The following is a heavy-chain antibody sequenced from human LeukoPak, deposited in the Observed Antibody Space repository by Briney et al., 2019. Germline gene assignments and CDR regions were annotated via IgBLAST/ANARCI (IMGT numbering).Heavy chain of an antibody. V-gene: IGHV4-4*02. D-gene: IGHD3-22*01. J-gene: IGHJ4*02. CDR3: ARLGTMIVPDY. Sequence: PSETLSLTCAVSGGSISSSNWWSWVRQPPGKGLEWIGEIYHSGSTNYNPSLKSRVTISVDTSKNQFSLKLSSVTAADTAVYYCARLGTMIVPDYWGQGTLVTVSS. CDR2: IYHSGST. CDR1: GGSISSSNW.